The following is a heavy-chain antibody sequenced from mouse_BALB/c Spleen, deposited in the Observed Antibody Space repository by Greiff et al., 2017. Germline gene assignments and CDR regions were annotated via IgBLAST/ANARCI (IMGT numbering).Heavy chain of an antibody. CDR3: ARREWLREGFDY. CDR1: GFTFSSYG. J-gene: IGHJ2*01. D-gene: IGHD2-2*01. V-gene: IGHV5-6*01. Sequence: EVQVVESGGDLVKPGGSLKLSCAASGFTFSSYGMSWVRQTPDKRLEWVATISSGGSYTYYPDSVKGRFTISRDNAKNTLYLQMSSLKSEDTAMYYCARREWLREGFDYWGQGTTLTVSS. CDR2: ISSGGSYT.